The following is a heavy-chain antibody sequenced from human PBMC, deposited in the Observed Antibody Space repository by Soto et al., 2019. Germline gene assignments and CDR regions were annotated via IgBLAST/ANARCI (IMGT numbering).Heavy chain of an antibody. V-gene: IGHV1-8*01. CDR3: ARMATSGTLNWFDP. CDR1: GYAFSNND. J-gene: IGHJ5*02. CDR2: MNPKSGNG. Sequence: QVQLVQSGAEVKKPGASVKVSCQASGYAFSNNDISWVRQGTGQGLEWMGWMNPKSGNGGYAQKFQGRVTMTRDTSTRTAYMEMSSLKSDDTAIYYCARMATSGTLNWFDPWGQGTLVTVSS.